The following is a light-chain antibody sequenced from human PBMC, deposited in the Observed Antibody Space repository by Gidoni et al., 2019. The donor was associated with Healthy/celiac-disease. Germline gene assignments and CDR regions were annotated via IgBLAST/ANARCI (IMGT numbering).Light chain of an antibody. CDR1: QSGSSN. J-gene: IGKJ2*01. CDR2: GAF. CDR3: QQYNNWPPMYT. Sequence: EIVMTKSPATLSVSPGERATLSCRASQSGSSNLAWYQQKPGQAPRLLIYGAFTRATGIPARFSGSGSGTEFTLTISSLQSEDFAVYYCQQYNNWPPMYTFGQXTKLEIK. V-gene: IGKV3-15*01.